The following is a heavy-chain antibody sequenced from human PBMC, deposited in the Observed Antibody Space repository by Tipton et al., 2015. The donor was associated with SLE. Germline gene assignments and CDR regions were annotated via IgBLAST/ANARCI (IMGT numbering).Heavy chain of an antibody. V-gene: IGHV3-23*01. D-gene: IGHD1-1*01. CDR3: AKEGRRGDFDS. CDR1: GFTFDNYA. CDR2: ISGSGGNT. J-gene: IGHJ4*02. Sequence: SLRLSCAASGFTFDNYAMMWVRQAPGKGLEWVSAISGSGGNTDYADSVKGRFTISRDNSKNTLFLQMSSLRAEDTAVYYCAKEGRRGDFDSWGQGTLVTVSS.